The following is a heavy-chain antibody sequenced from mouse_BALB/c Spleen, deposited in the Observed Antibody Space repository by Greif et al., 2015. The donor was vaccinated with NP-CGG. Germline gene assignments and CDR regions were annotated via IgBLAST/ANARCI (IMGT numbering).Heavy chain of an antibody. V-gene: IGHV5-12-1*01. CDR2: ISSGGGST. CDR1: GFAFSSYD. J-gene: IGHJ3*01. Sequence: EVMLVESGGGLVKPGGSLKLSRAASGFAFSSYDMSWVRQTPEKRLEWVAYISSGGGSTYYPDTVKGRFTISRDNAKNTLYLQMSSLKSEDTAMYYCARYGNWFAYWGQGTLVTVSA. D-gene: IGHD2-1*01. CDR3: ARYGNWFAY.